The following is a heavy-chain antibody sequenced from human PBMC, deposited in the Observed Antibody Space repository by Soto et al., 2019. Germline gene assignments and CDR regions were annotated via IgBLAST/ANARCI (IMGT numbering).Heavy chain of an antibody. Sequence: VRLSCAASGFTFTSYTMNWVRQAPGKGLEWVSSISSSSDYIYYADSMKGRVTISRDNAKNSLFLDMNSLTGEDTAVYYCARARVYATGPLDFWGQGTLVNVSS. J-gene: IGHJ4*02. D-gene: IGHD6-13*01. V-gene: IGHV3-21*06. CDR2: ISSSSDYI. CDR3: ARARVYATGPLDF. CDR1: GFTFTSYT.